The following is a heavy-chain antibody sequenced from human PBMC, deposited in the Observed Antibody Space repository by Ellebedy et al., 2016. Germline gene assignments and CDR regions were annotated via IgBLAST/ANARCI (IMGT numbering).Heavy chain of an antibody. CDR2: IYYSGST. CDR3: AGGGDWGGTTDY. D-gene: IGHD3/OR15-3a*01. Sequence: SETLSLTXTVSGGSISSYYWSWIRQPPGKGLEWIGYIYYSGSTNYNPSLKSRVTISVDTSKNQFSLKLSSVTAADTAVYYCAGGGDWGGTTDYWGQGTLVTVSS. V-gene: IGHV4-59*01. J-gene: IGHJ4*02. CDR1: GGSISSYY.